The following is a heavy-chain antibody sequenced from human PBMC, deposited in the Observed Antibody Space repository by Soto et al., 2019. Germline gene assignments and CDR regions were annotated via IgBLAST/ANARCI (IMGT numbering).Heavy chain of an antibody. V-gene: IGHV4-39*01. CDR1: GGSISSSSYY. D-gene: IGHD3-9*01. Sequence: PSETLSLTCTVSGGSISSSSYYWGWIRQPPGKGLEWIGSIYYSGSTYYNPSLKSRVTISVDTSKNQFSLKLSSVTAADTAVYYCATSGDILTGYQNYYYYYGMDVWGQGTTVTVSS. CDR3: ATSGDILTGYQNYYYYYGMDV. CDR2: IYYSGST. J-gene: IGHJ6*02.